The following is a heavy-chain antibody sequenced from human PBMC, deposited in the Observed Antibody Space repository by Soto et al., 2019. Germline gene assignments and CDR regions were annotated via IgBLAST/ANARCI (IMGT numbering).Heavy chain of an antibody. CDR2: ISSSGSTI. Sequence: TGGSLRLSCAASGFTFSSYEMNWVRQAPGKGLEWVSYISSSGSTIYYADSVKGRFTISRDNAKNSLYLQMNSLRAEDTAVYYCMGAARPDYYYYYGMDVWGQGTTVTVSS. CDR3: MGAARPDYYYYYGMDV. CDR1: GFTFSSYE. D-gene: IGHD6-6*01. J-gene: IGHJ6*02. V-gene: IGHV3-48*03.